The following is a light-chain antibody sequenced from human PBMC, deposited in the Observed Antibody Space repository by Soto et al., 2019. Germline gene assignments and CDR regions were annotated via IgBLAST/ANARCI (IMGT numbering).Light chain of an antibody. J-gene: IGKJ1*01. Sequence: ILLTQTPTTPSLATGERATLSCSARTGVSSYLAWYQHKPGQAPRLLIYAAFNRATGVPTRFSGSGSATDFTLSISRLEPEDFAVYYCQHYARSLRTFGQGTKVDIK. CDR3: QHYARSLRT. V-gene: IGKV3-11*01. CDR1: TGVSSY. CDR2: AAF.